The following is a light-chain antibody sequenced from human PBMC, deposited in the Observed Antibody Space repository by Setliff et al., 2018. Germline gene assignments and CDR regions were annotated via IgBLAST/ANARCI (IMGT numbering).Light chain of an antibody. CDR2: EVS. J-gene: IGLJ3*02. CDR3: SSYAGSNTWV. V-gene: IGLV2-14*03. Sequence: QSALTQPASVSGSPGQSITISCTGTSSDIGGYNYVSWYQQHPGKAPKVLISEVSDRPSGISSRFSGSKSGDTASLTISGLQAEDEADYYCSSYAGSNTWVFGGGTKVTVL. CDR1: SSDIGGYNY.